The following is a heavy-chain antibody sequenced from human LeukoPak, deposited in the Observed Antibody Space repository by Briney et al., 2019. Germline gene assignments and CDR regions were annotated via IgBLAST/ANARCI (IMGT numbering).Heavy chain of an antibody. CDR2: ISSSSSYI. CDR1: GFTFSSYS. J-gene: IGHJ4*02. V-gene: IGHV3-21*04. Sequence: PGGSLRLSCAASGFTFSSYSMNWVRQAPGKGLEWVSSISSSSSYIYYADSVKGRFTISRDNSKNTLYLQMNSLRAEDTAVYYCPKHLLWFGGPFDYWGQGTLVTVSS. D-gene: IGHD3-10*01. CDR3: PKHLLWFGGPFDY.